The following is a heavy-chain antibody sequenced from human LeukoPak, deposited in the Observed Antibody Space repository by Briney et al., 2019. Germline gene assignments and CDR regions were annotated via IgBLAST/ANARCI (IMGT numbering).Heavy chain of an antibody. CDR1: GFTFSNYN. J-gene: IGHJ4*02. CDR2: ISSSSSYI. CDR3: ARDSPYGTAGY. V-gene: IGHV3-21*01. D-gene: IGHD2-8*02. Sequence: GGSLRLSCAASGFTFSNYNMNWVRQAPGKGLEWVSSISSSSSYIYYADSVKGRFTISRDNTKNSLYLQMNSLRAEDTTVYYCARDSPYGTAGYWGQGSLVTVSS.